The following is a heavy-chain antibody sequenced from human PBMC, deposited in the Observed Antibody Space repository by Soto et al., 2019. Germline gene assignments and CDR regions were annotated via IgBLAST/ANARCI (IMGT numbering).Heavy chain of an antibody. V-gene: IGHV3-53*01. CDR1: GFTVSSNY. Sequence: GGSLRLSCAASGFTVSSNYMSWVRQAPGKGLEWFSVIYSGGSTFYADSVKGRFTISRDNSKNTLYLQMNSLRAEDTAVYYCARVDGGNSEYYFDYWGQGTLVTVSS. CDR3: ARVDGGNSEYYFDY. CDR2: IYSGGST. D-gene: IGHD2-21*02. J-gene: IGHJ4*02.